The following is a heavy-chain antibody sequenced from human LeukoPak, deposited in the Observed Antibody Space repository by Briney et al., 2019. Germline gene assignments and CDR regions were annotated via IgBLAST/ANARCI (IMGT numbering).Heavy chain of an antibody. V-gene: IGHV3-74*01. Sequence: GGSLRLSCAASGFTFSSYGMHWVRQAPGKGLVWVARIESDASNTRYADSVEGRFTISRDNANKTLYLQMNSLRAEDTAVYYCTRDGSGSRIPFDYWGQGTLVTVSS. J-gene: IGHJ4*02. CDR3: TRDGSGSRIPFDY. CDR1: GFTFSSYG. D-gene: IGHD1-26*01. CDR2: IESDASNT.